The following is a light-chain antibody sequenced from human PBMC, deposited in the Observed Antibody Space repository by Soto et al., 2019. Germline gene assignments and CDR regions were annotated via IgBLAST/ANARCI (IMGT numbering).Light chain of an antibody. CDR3: QQSYRTPFT. CDR1: QSINNY. J-gene: IGKJ3*01. Sequence: DIQLTQSPSSLSASVGDRVTITCRTSQSINNYLNWYQHIPGKAPRLLIYATSTLQRGVPPRFRGGGSGTLFALTISSLQPEDFATYYCQQSYRTPFTFGPGNTAHI. CDR2: ATS. V-gene: IGKV1-39*01.